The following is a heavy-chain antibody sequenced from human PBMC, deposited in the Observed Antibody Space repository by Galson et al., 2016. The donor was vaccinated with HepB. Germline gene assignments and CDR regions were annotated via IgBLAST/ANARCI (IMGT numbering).Heavy chain of an antibody. Sequence: SLRLSCAASGFTFSSYWMHWVRQAPGKGLVWVSRVNSDEVSTSYADSVKGRFTISRDNSKSTLYLQVNSLRVDDTALYYCAKGGISYATGIDLRGQGTLVTVSS. D-gene: IGHD1-14*01. CDR2: VNSDEVST. CDR1: GFTFSSYW. CDR3: AKGGISYATGIDL. V-gene: IGHV3-74*01. J-gene: IGHJ4*02.